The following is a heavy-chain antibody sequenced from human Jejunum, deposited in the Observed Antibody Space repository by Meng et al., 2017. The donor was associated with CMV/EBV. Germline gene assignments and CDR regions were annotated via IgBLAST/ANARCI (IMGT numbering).Heavy chain of an antibody. Sequence: TLSLTCVVSGGSLIGTNWWNWVRQPPGGGLEWIGEIFHSGAPNYNPSLKSRVTISIDNSKNQFSLKLTSMTAADTAVYFCGDPPAGYWGQGILVTVSS. CDR2: IFHSGAP. CDR3: GDPPAGY. J-gene: IGHJ4*02. V-gene: IGHV4/OR15-8*02. CDR1: GGSLIGTNW.